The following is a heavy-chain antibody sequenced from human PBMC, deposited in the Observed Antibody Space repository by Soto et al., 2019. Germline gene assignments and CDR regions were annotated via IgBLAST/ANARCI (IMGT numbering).Heavy chain of an antibody. CDR1: VGSISSGGYY. CDR2: IYYSGST. Sequence: TLSLACTVSVGSISSGGYYWSWIRQHPGKGLEWIGYIYYSGSTYYNPSLKSRVTISVDTSKNQFSLKLSSVTAADTAVYYCARERVVVAATRHHYFDYWGQGTLVNV. V-gene: IGHV4-31*03. J-gene: IGHJ4*02. CDR3: ARERVVVAATRHHYFDY. D-gene: IGHD2-15*01.